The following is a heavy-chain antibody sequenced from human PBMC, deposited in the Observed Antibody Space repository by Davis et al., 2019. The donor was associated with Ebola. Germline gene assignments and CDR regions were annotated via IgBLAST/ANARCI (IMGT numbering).Heavy chain of an antibody. Sequence: ASVKVSCKASGYTFTSYAMHWVRQAPGQRLEWMGWINAGNGNTKYSQKFQGRVTITRDTSASTAYMELSSLRSEDTAVYYCARGYYYDSSGYYDDAFDIWGQGTMVTVSS. CDR2: INAGNGNT. J-gene: IGHJ3*02. CDR1: GYTFTSYA. V-gene: IGHV1-3*01. D-gene: IGHD3-22*01. CDR3: ARGYYYDSSGYYDDAFDI.